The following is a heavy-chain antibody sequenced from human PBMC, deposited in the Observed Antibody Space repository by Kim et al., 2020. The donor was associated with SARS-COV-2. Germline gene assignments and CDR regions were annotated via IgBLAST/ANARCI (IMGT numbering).Heavy chain of an antibody. CDR2: IKSKTDGGKT. D-gene: IGHD3-9*01. Sequence: GGSLRLSCAASGFTFSNAWMSWVRQAPGKGLEWVGRIKSKTDGGKTDYAAPVIGRFTISRDDSKNTLYQQMNSLKTEDTAVYYCTTLLRYFDWLAVKYYYYGMDVWGQGTTVTVSS. V-gene: IGHV3-15*01. CDR3: TTLLRYFDWLAVKYYYYGMDV. J-gene: IGHJ6*02. CDR1: GFTFSNAW.